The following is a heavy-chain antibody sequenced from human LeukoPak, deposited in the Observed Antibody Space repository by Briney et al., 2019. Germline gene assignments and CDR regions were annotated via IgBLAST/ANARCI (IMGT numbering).Heavy chain of an antibody. Sequence: GMSLRLSCAASGFTFSSYAMRWVRQAPGKGLEWVSSIGGSSGSTYYADSVKGRFTNSRDNSKNTLYLQMNSLRAEDTAVYYCAKGVSSPLYYFDYWGQGTLVTVSS. D-gene: IGHD6-13*01. CDR3: AKGVSSPLYYFDY. J-gene: IGHJ4*02. V-gene: IGHV3-23*01. CDR2: IGGSSGST. CDR1: GFTFSSYA.